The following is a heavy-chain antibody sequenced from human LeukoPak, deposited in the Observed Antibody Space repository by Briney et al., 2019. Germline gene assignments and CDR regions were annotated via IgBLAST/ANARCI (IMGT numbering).Heavy chain of an antibody. Sequence: SETLSLTCTVSGFSISSYSWNWIRQPAGKGLEWIGRIYTSGSTNYNPSLKSRVTISVDKSKNQFSMRLSSVTAADKAVYYCARLGYCSGGSCTWDYYYYMDVWGKGTTVTVSS. J-gene: IGHJ6*03. D-gene: IGHD2-15*01. V-gene: IGHV4-4*07. CDR1: GFSISSYS. CDR2: IYTSGST. CDR3: ARLGYCSGGSCTWDYYYYMDV.